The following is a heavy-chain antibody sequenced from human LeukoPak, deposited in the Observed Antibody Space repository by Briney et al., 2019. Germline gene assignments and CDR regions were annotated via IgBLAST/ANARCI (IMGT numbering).Heavy chain of an antibody. V-gene: IGHV3-21*01. CDR1: GFTFSNYN. Sequence: GGSLRLSCAASGFTFSNYNMNWVRQAPGKGLEWVSSITSSGSYIYYADSMKGRFTISRDNAKNSLYLQMNSLRAEDTAVYYCARDAYCGGYCYYLDYWGQGALVTVSS. D-gene: IGHD2-21*01. CDR3: ARDAYCGGYCYYLDY. J-gene: IGHJ4*02. CDR2: ITSSGSYI.